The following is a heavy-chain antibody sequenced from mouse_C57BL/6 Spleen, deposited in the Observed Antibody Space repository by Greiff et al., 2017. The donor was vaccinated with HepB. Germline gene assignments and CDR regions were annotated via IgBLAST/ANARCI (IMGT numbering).Heavy chain of an antibody. CDR3: ARHEGDDYDKNVDY. Sequence: EVKLMESGGDLVKPGGSLKLSCAASGFTFSSYGMSWVRQTPDKRLEWVATISSGGSYTYYPASVKGRFTISRDNAKNTLYLQMSSLKSEDTAMYYCARHEGDDYDKNVDYWGQGTTLTVSS. J-gene: IGHJ2*01. V-gene: IGHV5-6*01. CDR1: GFTFSSYG. CDR2: ISSGGSYT. D-gene: IGHD2-4*01.